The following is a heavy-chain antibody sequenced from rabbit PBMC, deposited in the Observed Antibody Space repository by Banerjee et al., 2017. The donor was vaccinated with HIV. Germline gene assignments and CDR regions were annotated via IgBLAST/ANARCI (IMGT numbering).Heavy chain of an antibody. Sequence: QQQLEESGGGLVQPGGSLKLSCKASGFDFSSYVMSWVRQAPGKGLEWIGFIDTSSGNTVYASWAKGRFTISKTSSTTVTLQMTSLTAADTASYFCARDLAGVIGWNFNLWGPGTLVTVS. D-gene: IGHD4-1*01. CDR1: GFDFSSYV. J-gene: IGHJ4*01. CDR2: IDTSSGNT. CDR3: ARDLAGVIGWNFNL. V-gene: IGHV1S45*01.